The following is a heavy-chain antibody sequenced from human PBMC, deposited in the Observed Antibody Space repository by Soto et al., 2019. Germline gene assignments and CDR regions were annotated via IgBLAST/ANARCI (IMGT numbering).Heavy chain of an antibody. V-gene: IGHV1-2*04. D-gene: IGHD3-9*01. CDR3: ARAPGVLRYFDWLPETNCFDP. CDR1: GYTFTGYF. Sequence: ASVKVYCKAFGYTFTGYFMRWVRLEPEQGLEWMGWINPNSGGTNYAQKFQGWVTMTRDTSISTAYMELSRLRSDDTAVYYCARAPGVLRYFDWLPETNCFDPQGQGTLVAVS. CDR2: INPNSGGT. J-gene: IGHJ5*02.